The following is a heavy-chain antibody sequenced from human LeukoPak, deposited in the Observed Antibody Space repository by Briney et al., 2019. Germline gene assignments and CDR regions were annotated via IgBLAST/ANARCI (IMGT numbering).Heavy chain of an antibody. CDR1: GFTFSSYG. D-gene: IGHD3-10*02. J-gene: IGHJ6*04. Sequence: GRSLRLSCAASGFTFSSYGMHWVRQAPGKGLEWVAVISYDGSNKYYADSVKGRFTISRDNSKNTLYLQMNSLRAEDTAVYYCAELGITMIGGVWGRRTTVTISS. CDR3: AELGITMIGGV. CDR2: ISYDGSNK. V-gene: IGHV3-30*18.